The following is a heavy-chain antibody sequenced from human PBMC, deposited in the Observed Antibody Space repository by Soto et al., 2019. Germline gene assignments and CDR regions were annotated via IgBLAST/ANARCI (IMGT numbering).Heavy chain of an antibody. CDR3: ARVGLETQVY. Sequence: PSETLSLTCPVSGCSISSGDYYWSWIRQPPGKGLEWIGYIYYSGSTYYNPSLKSRVTISVDTSKNQFSLKLSSVTAADTAVYYCARVGLETQVYWGQGTLVTVSS. J-gene: IGHJ4*02. CDR1: GCSISSGDYY. V-gene: IGHV4-30-4*01. CDR2: IYYSGST.